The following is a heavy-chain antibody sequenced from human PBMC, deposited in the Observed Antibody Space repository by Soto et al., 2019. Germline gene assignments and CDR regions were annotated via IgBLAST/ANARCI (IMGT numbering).Heavy chain of an antibody. CDR2: IYPGDSDT. CDR1: GYSFTSYW. J-gene: IGHJ5*02. D-gene: IGHD3-9*01. Sequence: ESLKISCKGSGYSFTSYWIGWVRQMPGKGLEWMGIIYPGDSDTRYSPSFQGQVTISADKSISTAYLQWSSLKASDTAMYYCARAYYDILTGSHLSWFDPWGQGTLVTAPQ. V-gene: IGHV5-51*01. CDR3: ARAYYDILTGSHLSWFDP.